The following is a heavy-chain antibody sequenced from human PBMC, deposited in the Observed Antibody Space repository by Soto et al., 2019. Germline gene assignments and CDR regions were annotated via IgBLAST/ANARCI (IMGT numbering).Heavy chain of an antibody. CDR2: ISSSSSYI. D-gene: IGHD3-10*01. CDR1: GFTFSSYS. J-gene: IGHJ4*02. CDR3: ARDLEYYGSGSYYSTDY. Sequence: GGSLRLSCAASGFTFSSYSMNWVRQAPGKGLEWVSSISSSSSYIYYADSVKGRFTISRDNAKNSLYLQMNSLRAEDTAVYYCARDLEYYGSGSYYSTDYWGQGTLVTVSS. V-gene: IGHV3-21*01.